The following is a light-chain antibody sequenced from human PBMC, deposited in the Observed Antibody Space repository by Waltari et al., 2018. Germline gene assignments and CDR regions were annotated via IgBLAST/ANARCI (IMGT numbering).Light chain of an antibody. CDR3: SSYTSSSTVV. CDR1: SSDVGGYNS. J-gene: IGLJ2*01. V-gene: IGLV2-14*01. Sequence: QSALTQPASVSGSPGQSITISCTGTSSDVGGYNSVSWYQQHPGKAPKLMIYEVSNGTSGVPKRFAGSKSGDTASLTISGLQAEDEADYYCSSYTSSSTVVFGGGTKLTFL. CDR2: EVS.